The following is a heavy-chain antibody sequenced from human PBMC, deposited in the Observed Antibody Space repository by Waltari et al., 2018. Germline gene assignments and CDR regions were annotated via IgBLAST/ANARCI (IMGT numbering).Heavy chain of an antibody. Sequence: QVEPLESGPGLVKPSRTLFLTCTVSDDSLNSRDFYWNWIRQPPGQGLEFVGYISHTGNAYSNPSLKGRVTISMDTSKRQFSLKLNSVTAADTAVYYCARGGAAVTRPFDYWGQGTLVTVSS. CDR2: ISHTGNA. V-gene: IGHV4-30-4*08. D-gene: IGHD4-17*01. CDR1: DDSLNSRDFY. J-gene: IGHJ4*02. CDR3: ARGGAAVTRPFDY.